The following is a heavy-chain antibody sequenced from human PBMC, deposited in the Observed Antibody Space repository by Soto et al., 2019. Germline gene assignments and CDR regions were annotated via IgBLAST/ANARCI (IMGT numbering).Heavy chain of an antibody. CDR3: ARDHPHSYGVYYFDY. CDR2: IYDSGST. J-gene: IGHJ4*02. D-gene: IGHD5-18*01. Sequence: SETLSLTCTVSGGSISSYYWSWIRQPPGKGLEWIGYIYDSGSTNYNPSLKSRVTISVDTSKNQFSLKVNSVTAADTAVYYCARDHPHSYGVYYFDYWGQGTPVTVS. V-gene: IGHV4-59*01. CDR1: GGSISSYY.